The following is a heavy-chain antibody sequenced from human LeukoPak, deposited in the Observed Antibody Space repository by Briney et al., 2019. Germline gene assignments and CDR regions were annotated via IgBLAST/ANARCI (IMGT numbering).Heavy chain of an antibody. CDR2: INPSGGST. Sequence: GASVKVSCKASGYTFTSYYMHWVRQAPGQGLEWMGIINPSGGSTSYAQKFQGRVTMTRDTSTSTVYVELSSLRSEDTAVYYCARAPSRGYYFDYWGQGTLVTVSS. V-gene: IGHV1-46*01. CDR1: GYTFTSYY. J-gene: IGHJ4*02. D-gene: IGHD3-10*01. CDR3: ARAPSRGYYFDY.